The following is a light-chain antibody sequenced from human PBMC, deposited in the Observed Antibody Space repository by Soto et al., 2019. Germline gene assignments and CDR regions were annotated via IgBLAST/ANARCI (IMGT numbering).Light chain of an antibody. CDR3: LQKYFYPFT. Sequence: AILMTQSPSSLSASVGDRVTLTCRASQGISNDFDWFQQKPAKAPQLLIYAASNLPSGVPARFSGSGSGTDFTLTISSLQPEDFATYYCLQKYFYPFTFGPGTKVDIK. V-gene: IGKV1-6*01. CDR1: QGISND. J-gene: IGKJ3*01. CDR2: AAS.